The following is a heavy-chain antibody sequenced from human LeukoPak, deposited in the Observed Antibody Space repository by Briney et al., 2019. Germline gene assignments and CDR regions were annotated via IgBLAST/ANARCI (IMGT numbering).Heavy chain of an antibody. V-gene: IGHV3-48*03. CDR3: ARDYRGYRAPYYFDY. CDR2: ISSSGSTI. J-gene: IGHJ4*02. Sequence: QPGGSLRLSCAASGFTFSSYEMNWVRQAPGKGLEWVSYISSSGSTIYYADSVKGRFTISRDNAKNSLYLQMNSLRVEDTAVYYCARDYRGYRAPYYFDYWGQGTLVTVSS. CDR1: GFTFSSYE. D-gene: IGHD2-15*01.